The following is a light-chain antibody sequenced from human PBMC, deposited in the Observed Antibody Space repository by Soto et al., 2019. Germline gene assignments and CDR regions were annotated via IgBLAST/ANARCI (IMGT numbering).Light chain of an antibody. CDR1: QTISSW. Sequence: DIQMTQSPSTLSVSVGDRVTITCQASQTISSWLAWYQQKPGKAPKLLIYKASTLKSGVPSRFSGSGSGTEFTLTISSLQPDDFATYYCQHYNSYSEAFGQGTKVELK. CDR2: KAS. J-gene: IGKJ1*01. CDR3: QHYNSYSEA. V-gene: IGKV1-5*03.